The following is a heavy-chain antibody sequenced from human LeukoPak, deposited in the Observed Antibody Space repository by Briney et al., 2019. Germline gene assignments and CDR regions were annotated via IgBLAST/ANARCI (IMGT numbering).Heavy chain of an antibody. V-gene: IGHV3-30*03. D-gene: IGHD3-10*01. CDR3: ASFYGSGNYYGMDV. CDR1: GFTFSSYG. CDR2: ISYDGSNK. J-gene: IGHJ6*04. Sequence: PGGSLRLSCAASGFTFSSYGMHWVRQAPGKGLEWVAVISYDGSNKYYADSVKGRFTISRDNSKNTLYLQMNSLRAEDTAVYYCASFYGSGNYYGMDVWGKGTTVTVSS.